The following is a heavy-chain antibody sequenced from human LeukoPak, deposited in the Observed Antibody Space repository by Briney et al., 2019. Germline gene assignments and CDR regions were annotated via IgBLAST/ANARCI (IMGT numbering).Heavy chain of an antibody. V-gene: IGHV1-18*01. D-gene: IGHD2-2*01. CDR3: ARNIVVVPALSIFDH. CDR2: ISAYNGNT. CDR1: GYTFTSYG. J-gene: IGHJ4*02. Sequence: ASVKVSCKASGYTFTSYGISWVRQAPGQGLEWMGWISAYNGNTNYAQKLQGRVTMTTDTSTSTAYMELRSLRSDDTAVYYCARNIVVVPALSIFDHWGQGTLVTVSS.